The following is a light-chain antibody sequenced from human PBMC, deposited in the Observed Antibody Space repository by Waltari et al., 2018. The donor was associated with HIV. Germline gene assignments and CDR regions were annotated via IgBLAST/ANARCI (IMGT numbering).Light chain of an antibody. CDR3: SSFSGTHKL. CDR2: EVT. Sequence: QSALTQSPSASGSPGQSVNISCSGAHSDISEYHYVSWYQQHSDRPPKLIIFEVTKRPSRVPDRFSDYKSVNTAALFVSGLQPEDEATYFCSSFSGTHKLLGGGTKLTVL. CDR1: HSDISEYHY. J-gene: IGLJ2*01. V-gene: IGLV2-8*01.